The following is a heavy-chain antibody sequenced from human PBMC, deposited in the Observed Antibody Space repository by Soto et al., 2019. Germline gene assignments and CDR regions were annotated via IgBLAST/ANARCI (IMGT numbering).Heavy chain of an antibody. J-gene: IGHJ6*02. CDR3: ARIAASGRGWDV. CDR2: IKQDGSEE. Sequence: EVQLVESGGGLVQPGGSLRLSCVDSGFTFSSYWMSWVRQAPVRGLEWVGNIKQDGSEENYADSVKGRFTISRDNAKNSMYLQMNSLRVEDTAVYYCARIAASGRGWDVWGQGTTAVVSS. D-gene: IGHD6-13*01. V-gene: IGHV3-7*01. CDR1: GFTFSSYW.